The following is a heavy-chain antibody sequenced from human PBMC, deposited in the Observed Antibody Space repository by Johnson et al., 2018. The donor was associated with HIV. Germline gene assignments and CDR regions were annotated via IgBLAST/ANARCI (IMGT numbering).Heavy chain of an antibody. Sequence: VQLVESGGGVVQPGRSLRLSCAASGFTFSSYCLHWIRQAPRKGLEWISYISSSGGTISNADSVKGRFTISRNNAKNSLYLQINSLRAEDTAVYFCATVWRNEGRHAFDVWGQGTMVTVSS. CDR2: ISSSGGTI. V-gene: IGHV3-48*04. CDR3: ATVWRNEGRHAFDV. J-gene: IGHJ3*01. CDR1: GFTFSSYC. D-gene: IGHD1-1*01.